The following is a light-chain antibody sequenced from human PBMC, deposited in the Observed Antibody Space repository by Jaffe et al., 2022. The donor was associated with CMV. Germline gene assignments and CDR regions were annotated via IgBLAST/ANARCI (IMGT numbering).Light chain of an antibody. CDR1: QSVSNN. Sequence: EIVMTQSPATLSVSPGERATLSCRASQSVSNNLAWYQQKPGQAPRLLIYDATTRATGIPARFSGSGSGAEFTLTISSLQSEDFAVYYCQQYKDWPPITFGQGTRLEIK. CDR2: DAT. J-gene: IGKJ5*01. CDR3: QQYKDWPPIT. V-gene: IGKV3-15*01.